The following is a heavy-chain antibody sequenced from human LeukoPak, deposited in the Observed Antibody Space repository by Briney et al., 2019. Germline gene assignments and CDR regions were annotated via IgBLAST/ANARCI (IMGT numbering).Heavy chain of an antibody. J-gene: IGHJ5*02. Sequence: PSETQSLTCTVSGGSMSPYYWSWIRQPPGKGLEWIGYFYTRGTTHYNPSLKSRVTMSVDTSNNQFLLNLSSVTAADTAVYYCARHGDFWGGRSWFDPWGQGTLVTVSS. CDR3: ARHGDFWGGRSWFDP. D-gene: IGHD3-3*01. CDR1: GGSMSPYY. V-gene: IGHV4-4*09. CDR2: FYTRGTT.